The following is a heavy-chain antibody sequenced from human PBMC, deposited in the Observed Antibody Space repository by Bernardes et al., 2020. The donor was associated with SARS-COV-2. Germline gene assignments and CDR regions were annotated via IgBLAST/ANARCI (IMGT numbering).Heavy chain of an antibody. Sequence: SLRLSCAASGFTFSSYWMHWVRQGPGKGLVWVSRINTDGRTTTYADSVKGRFTISRDNGKNTLYLQMNSLRAEDTAVYYCVRGPSDGHGRFEYWGQGALVTVSS. CDR2: INTDGRTT. V-gene: IGHV3-74*03. J-gene: IGHJ4*02. CDR3: VRGPSDGHGRFEY. CDR1: GFTFSSYW.